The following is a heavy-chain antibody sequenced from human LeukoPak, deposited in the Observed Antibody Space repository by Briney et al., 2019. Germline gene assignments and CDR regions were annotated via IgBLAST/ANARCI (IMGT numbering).Heavy chain of an antibody. Sequence: PGGSLRLSCAASGFSFSSYSFNWVRQAPGRGLEWISYISSPTSNIHYADSVKGRFTISRDNAKSSLFLQMNSLRVDDTAVYYCAREGREYSYDYWGQGTLVTVSS. CDR2: ISSPTSNI. J-gene: IGHJ4*02. CDR1: GFSFSSYS. V-gene: IGHV3-48*01. D-gene: IGHD5-18*01. CDR3: AREGREYSYDY.